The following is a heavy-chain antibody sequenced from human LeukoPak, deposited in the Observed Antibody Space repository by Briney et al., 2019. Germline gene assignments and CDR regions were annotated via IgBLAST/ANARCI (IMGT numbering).Heavy chain of an antibody. CDR2: IRYDGSNK. CDR1: GFTFGSYG. D-gene: IGHD5-18*01. CDR3: AKEQRGYSYGFGDY. V-gene: IGHV3-30*02. Sequence: GGSLRLSCAASGFTFGSYGMHWVRQAPGKGLEWVAFIRYDGSNKYYADSVKGRFTISRDNSKNTLYLQMNSLRAEDTAVYYCAKEQRGYSYGFGDYGGQATLVTVSS. J-gene: IGHJ4*02.